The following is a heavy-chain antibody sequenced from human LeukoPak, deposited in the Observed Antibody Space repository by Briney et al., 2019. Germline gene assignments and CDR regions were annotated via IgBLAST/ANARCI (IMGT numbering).Heavy chain of an antibody. CDR2: IIPIFGTA. J-gene: IGHJ3*02. V-gene: IGHV1-69*05. D-gene: IGHD3-3*01. Sequence: AVKVSCKASGGTYSSYAISWVRQPAGQGLAWMGRIIPIFGTANYAQKFQGRVTITTDESTSTAYMELCSLSSEDTAVYLCARDSPAPTYDLGDAFDIWGQGTMVTVSS. CDR3: ARDSPAPTYDLGDAFDI. CDR1: GGTYSSYA.